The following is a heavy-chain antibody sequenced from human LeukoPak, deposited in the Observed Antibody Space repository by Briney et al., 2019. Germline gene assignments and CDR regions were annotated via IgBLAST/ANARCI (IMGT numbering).Heavy chain of an antibody. J-gene: IGHJ4*02. CDR2: IYYSGNT. D-gene: IGHD3/OR15-3a*01. V-gene: IGHV4-39*01. Sequence: ASETLSLTCTVSGDSISSSNSYWGWIRQPPGKGLEWIGSIYYSGNTYYNASLKSRVSISVDTSKNQFSLRLTSVTAADTAVYYCARQTGSGLFILPGGQGTLVTVSS. CDR3: ARQTGSGLFILP. CDR1: GDSISSSNSY.